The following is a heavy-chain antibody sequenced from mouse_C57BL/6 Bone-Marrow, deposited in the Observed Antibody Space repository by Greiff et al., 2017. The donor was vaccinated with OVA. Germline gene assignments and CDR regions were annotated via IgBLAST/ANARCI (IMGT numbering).Heavy chain of an antibody. CDR1: GFNIKNTY. V-gene: IGHV14-3*01. CDR2: IDPANGNT. Sequence: VQLQQSVAELVRPGASVKLSCTASGFNIKNTYMHWVKQRPEQGLEWIGRIDPANGNTKYAPKFQGKATITADTSSNTAYLQLSSLTSEDTDIYYCARGYGSSYFYWYFDVWGTGTTVTVSS. D-gene: IGHD1-1*01. CDR3: ARGYGSSYFYWYFDV. J-gene: IGHJ1*03.